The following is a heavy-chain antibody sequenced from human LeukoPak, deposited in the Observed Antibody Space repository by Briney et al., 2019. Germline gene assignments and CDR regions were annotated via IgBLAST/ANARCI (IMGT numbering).Heavy chain of an antibody. J-gene: IGHJ4*02. V-gene: IGHV1-8*01. CDR2: MNPNSGNT. CDR1: GSTFTSYY. Sequence: ASVKVSCKASGSTFTSYYINWVRQATGQGLEWMGWMNPNSGNTGYAQKFQGRVTMTRNSSISTAYMELSSLRSGDTAVYFCARGRTRSSWSFGYWGQGTLVSVCS. CDR3: ARGRTRSSWSFGY. D-gene: IGHD6-13*01.